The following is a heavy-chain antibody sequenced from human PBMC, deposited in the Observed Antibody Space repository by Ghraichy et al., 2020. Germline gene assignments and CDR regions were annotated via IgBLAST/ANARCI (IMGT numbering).Heavy chain of an antibody. D-gene: IGHD2-2*01. J-gene: IGHJ4*02. CDR2: IWYDGRNK. Sequence: GGSLRLSCAASGLTFSSYGMHWVRQAPGKGLEWVAVIWYDGRNKYYADSVKGRFTISRDNSKNTLSLQMNSLRAEDTAVYYCARGIVVFPPESYYFDYWGQGTLVTVSS. CDR3: ARGIVVFPPESYYFDY. V-gene: IGHV3-33*01. CDR1: GLTFSSYG.